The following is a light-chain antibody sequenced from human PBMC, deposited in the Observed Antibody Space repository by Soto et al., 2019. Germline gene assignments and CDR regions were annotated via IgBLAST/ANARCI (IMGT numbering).Light chain of an antibody. Sequence: QSALTQPASVSGSPGQSITISCTGTSSDVGGNKYVSWYQQYPGKVPKLLINKVTNRPSGVSYRFSGSKSGNTAPLTISALLAEDEADYFCASSTSDSLYVFGTGTKVTVL. J-gene: IGLJ1*01. CDR3: ASSTSDSLYV. CDR2: KVT. CDR1: SSDVGGNKY. V-gene: IGLV2-14*01.